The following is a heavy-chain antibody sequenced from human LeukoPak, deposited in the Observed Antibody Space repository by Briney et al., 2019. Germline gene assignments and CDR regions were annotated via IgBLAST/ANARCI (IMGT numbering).Heavy chain of an antibody. Sequence: GSLRLSCAASGFTVSTNYMSWVRPAPGKGLEGVSVIYSGDNTYYADSVKGRFTISRDISKNTLYLQMNSLRAEDTAVYYCAVVDSSGWYCNDYWGQGTLVTVSS. V-gene: IGHV3-66*01. CDR2: IYSGDNT. D-gene: IGHD6-19*01. CDR1: GFTVSTNY. CDR3: AVVDSSGWYCNDY. J-gene: IGHJ4*02.